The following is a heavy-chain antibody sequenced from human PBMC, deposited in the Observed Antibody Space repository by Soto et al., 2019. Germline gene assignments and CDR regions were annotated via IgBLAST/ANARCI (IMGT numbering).Heavy chain of an antibody. J-gene: IGHJ4*02. D-gene: IGHD3-16*02. CDR2: IYYSGGS. Sequence: KTSETLSLTCTVSGASISSYYWSWIRQPPGKGLEWIGYIYYSGGSNYNPSLKSRVTMSLDTSKHQFSLNLSSVTAADTAFYYCAGGRGGYTRNWYWGQGTLVTVSS. V-gene: IGHV4-59*01. CDR3: AGGRGGYTRNWY. CDR1: GASISSYY.